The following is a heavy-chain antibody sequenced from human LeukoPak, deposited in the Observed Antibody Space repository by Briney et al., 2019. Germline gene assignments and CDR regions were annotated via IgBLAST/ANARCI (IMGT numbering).Heavy chain of an antibody. CDR3: AIEPIVSPIVVVVAATQS. D-gene: IGHD2-15*01. J-gene: IGHJ4*02. CDR2: ISGSGGST. V-gene: IGHV3-23*01. CDR1: GFTFSSYA. Sequence: PGGSLRLSCAASGFTFSSYAMSWVRQAPGKGLEWVSAISGSGGSTYYADSVKGRFTISRDNSKNTLYLQMNSLRAEDTAVYYCAIEPIVSPIVVVVAATQSWGQGTLVTVSS.